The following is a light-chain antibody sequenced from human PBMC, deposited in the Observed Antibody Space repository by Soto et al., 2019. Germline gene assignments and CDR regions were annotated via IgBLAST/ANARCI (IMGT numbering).Light chain of an antibody. CDR1: SSDIGGYNY. CDR2: DVT. CDR3: SSYTSSDTLL. V-gene: IGLV2-14*03. Sequence: QSALTQPASVSGSPGHSITISCIGTSSDIGGYNYVSGYQHHPGKAPKLMIYDVTNRPSGVSSRFSGSKSGNTASLSISGLQAEDEADYYCSSYTSSDTLLFGGGTKLTVL. J-gene: IGLJ2*01.